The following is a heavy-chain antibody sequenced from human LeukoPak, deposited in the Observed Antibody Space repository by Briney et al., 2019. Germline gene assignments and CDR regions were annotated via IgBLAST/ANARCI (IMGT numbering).Heavy chain of an antibody. V-gene: IGHV4-59*01. Sequence: SETLSLTCTVSGGSISSYYWSWIRQPPGKGLEWIGYIYYSGSTNYNPSLKSRVTISVDTSKNQFSLKLSSVTAADTAVYYCARATYDFWSGYLYYYYMDVWGKGTTVTVPS. CDR1: GGSISSYY. J-gene: IGHJ6*03. CDR3: ARATYDFWSGYLYYYYMDV. CDR2: IYYSGST. D-gene: IGHD3-3*01.